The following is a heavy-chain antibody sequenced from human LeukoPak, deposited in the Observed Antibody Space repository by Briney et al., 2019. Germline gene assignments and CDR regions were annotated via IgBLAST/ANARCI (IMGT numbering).Heavy chain of an antibody. CDR2: ISSSSNIM. D-gene: IGHD6-19*01. V-gene: IGHV3-48*01. Sequence: GGSLRLSCAASGFTFSSYGMNWVRQAPGKGLEWVSYISSSSNIMNYADSVKGRFTTSRDNAKNSLYLQMNSLRAEDTAVYYCAKEADSSGYVYWGQGTLVTVSS. CDR3: AKEADSSGYVY. J-gene: IGHJ4*02. CDR1: GFTFSSYG.